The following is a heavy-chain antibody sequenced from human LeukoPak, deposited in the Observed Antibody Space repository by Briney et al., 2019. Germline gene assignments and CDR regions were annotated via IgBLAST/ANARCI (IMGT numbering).Heavy chain of an antibody. CDR1: GFTFRSYG. V-gene: IGHV3-33*01. Sequence: GGSLRLSCTPSGFTFRSYGMRWVRQAPGKGLEWVAGVSYDGSKTDHADSVKGRFTISRDNSRNSLYLEMNDLRAEDTALYYCARNGRTIQPYFDKWGEGTLVTVSS. CDR3: ARNGRTIQPYFDK. J-gene: IGHJ4*02. CDR2: VSYDGSKT. D-gene: IGHD5-18*01.